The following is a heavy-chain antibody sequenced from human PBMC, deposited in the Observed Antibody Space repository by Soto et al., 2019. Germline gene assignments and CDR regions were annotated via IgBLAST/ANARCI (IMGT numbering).Heavy chain of an antibody. CDR1: GYTFTGYY. CDR2: INPNSGGT. Sequence: ASVKVSCKASGYTFTGYYMHWVRQAPGQGLEWMGWINPNSGGTNYAQKFQGWVTMTRDTSISTAYMELSRLRSDDTAVYYCARPSRGRYSGYDYYYFDYWGQGTLVTVSS. D-gene: IGHD5-12*01. V-gene: IGHV1-2*04. CDR3: ARPSRGRYSGYDYYYFDY. J-gene: IGHJ4*02.